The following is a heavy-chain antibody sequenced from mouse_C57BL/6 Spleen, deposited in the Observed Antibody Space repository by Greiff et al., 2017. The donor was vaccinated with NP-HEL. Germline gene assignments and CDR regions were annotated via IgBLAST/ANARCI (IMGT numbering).Heavy chain of an antibody. D-gene: IGHD2-3*01. CDR2: IHPNSGST. CDR1: GYTFTSYW. V-gene: IGHV1-64*01. CDR3: ARLDGYYVRFYAMDY. Sequence: VQLQQPGAELVKPGASVKLSCKASGYTFTSYWMHWVKQRPGQGLEWIGMIHPNSGSTNYNEKFKSKATLTVDKSSSTAYMQLSSLTSEDSAVYYCARLDGYYVRFYAMDYWGQGTSVTVSS. J-gene: IGHJ4*01.